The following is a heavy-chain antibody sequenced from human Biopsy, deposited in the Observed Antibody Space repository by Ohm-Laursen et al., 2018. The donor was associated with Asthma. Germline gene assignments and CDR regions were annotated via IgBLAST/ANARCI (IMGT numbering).Heavy chain of an antibody. CDR1: GYTFINYA. J-gene: IGHJ3*02. Sequence: ASVKVSCKASGYTFINYAIHWVRQAPGQRLEWMGWINAGNGNTKYSQKFQGRVTITRDTSASTAYMDLSSPRSEDTAVYYCARTYYDFLTGQVNDAFGIWGQGTVVTVSS. CDR2: INAGNGNT. D-gene: IGHD3-9*01. V-gene: IGHV1-3*01. CDR3: ARTYYDFLTGQVNDAFGI.